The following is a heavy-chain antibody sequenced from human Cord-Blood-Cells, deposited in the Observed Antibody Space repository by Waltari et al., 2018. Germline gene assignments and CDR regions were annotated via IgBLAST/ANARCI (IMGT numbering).Heavy chain of an antibody. CDR2: IYSGGST. V-gene: IGHV3-53*04. CDR1: GFTVSSNY. J-gene: IGHJ3*02. Sequence: EVQLVESGGGLVQPGGSLRLVCAAAGFTVSSNYMSWVRQAPGKGLEWVSVIYSGGSTYYADSVKGRFTISRHNSKNTLYLQMNSLRDEDTAVYYCARDQSDAFDIWGQGTMVTVSS. CDR3: ARDQSDAFDI.